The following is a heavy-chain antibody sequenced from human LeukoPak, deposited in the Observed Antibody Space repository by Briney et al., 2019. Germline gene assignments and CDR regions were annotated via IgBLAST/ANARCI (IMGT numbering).Heavy chain of an antibody. Sequence: SGTLSLTCAVSGGSISSSNWWSWVRQPPGKGLEWIGYIYYSGSTDYNPSLKSRVTISVDTSKNQFSLKLSSATAADTAVYYCAGTVDTDMVNAFDSWGQGTLVTVSS. D-gene: IGHD5-18*01. CDR1: GGSISSSNW. V-gene: IGHV4-4*02. J-gene: IGHJ4*02. CDR2: IYYSGST. CDR3: AGTVDTDMVNAFDS.